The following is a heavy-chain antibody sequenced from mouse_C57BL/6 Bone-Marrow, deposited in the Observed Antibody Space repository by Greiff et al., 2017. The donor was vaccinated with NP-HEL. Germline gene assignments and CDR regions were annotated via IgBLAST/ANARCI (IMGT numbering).Heavy chain of an antibody. V-gene: IGHV10-1*01. Sequence: EVKLVESGGGLVQPKGSLKLSCAASGFSFNTYAMNWVRQAPGTGLEWVARIRSKSNNYATYYADSVKDRFTISRDDSESMLYLQMNNLKTEDTAMYYCVRQDGYYGAMDYWGQGTSVTVSS. J-gene: IGHJ4*01. CDR1: GFSFNTYA. CDR3: VRQDGYYGAMDY. CDR2: IRSKSNNYAT. D-gene: IGHD2-3*01.